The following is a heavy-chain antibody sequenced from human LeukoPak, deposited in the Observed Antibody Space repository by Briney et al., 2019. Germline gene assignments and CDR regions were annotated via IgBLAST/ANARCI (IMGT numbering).Heavy chain of an antibody. CDR1: GSTFSSYA. D-gene: IGHD2-15*01. Sequence: GGSLRLSCAASGSTFSSYAIHWVRQAPGKGLEWVAVISYDGNNKYYADSVKGRFTISRDNSKNTLYLQMNSLRAEDTAVYYCARDGPPIVVVVAATRNAFDIWGQGTMVTVSS. CDR3: ARDGPPIVVVVAATRNAFDI. CDR2: ISYDGNNK. J-gene: IGHJ3*02. V-gene: IGHV3-30*04.